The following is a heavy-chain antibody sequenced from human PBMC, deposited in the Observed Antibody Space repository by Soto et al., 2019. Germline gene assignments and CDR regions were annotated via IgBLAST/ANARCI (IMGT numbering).Heavy chain of an antibody. Sequence: ASVKVSCKASGYTFTSYGISWVRQAPGQGLEWMGWISAYNGNTNYAQKLQGRVTMTTDTSTSTAYMELRSLRSDDTAVYYCAAQELRFLEWSYAFDIWGEGIMVTVS. CDR2: ISAYNGNT. J-gene: IGHJ3*02. D-gene: IGHD3-3*01. CDR1: GYTFTSYG. V-gene: IGHV1-18*04. CDR3: AAQELRFLEWSYAFDI.